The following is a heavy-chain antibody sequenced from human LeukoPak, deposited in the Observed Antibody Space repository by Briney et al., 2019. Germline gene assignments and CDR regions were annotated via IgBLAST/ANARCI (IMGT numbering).Heavy chain of an antibody. CDR1: GYTFTGYY. CDR2: INPNSGGT. D-gene: IGHD3-22*01. V-gene: IGHV1-2*02. CDR3: ARGAVSIGDSSGYYYVFAGSSSDMSY. J-gene: IGHJ4*02. Sequence: GASVKVSCKASGYTFTGYYMHWVRQAPGQGLEWMGWINPNSGGTNYAKKFQGRVTMTRDTSISTAYMELSSLRSEDTAVYYCARGAVSIGDSSGYYYVFAGSSSDMSYWGQGTLVTVSS.